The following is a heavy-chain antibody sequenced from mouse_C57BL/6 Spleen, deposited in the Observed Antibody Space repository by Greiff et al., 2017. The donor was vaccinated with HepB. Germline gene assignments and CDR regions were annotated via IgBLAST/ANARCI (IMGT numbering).Heavy chain of an antibody. CDR1: GYTFTSYW. Sequence: QVQLKQPGAELVRPGTSVKLSCKASGYTFTSYWMHWVKQRPGQGLEWIGVIDPSDSYTNYNQKFKGKATLTVDTSSSTAYMQLSSLTSEDSAVYYCARKGLRRPFDYWGQGTTLTVSS. V-gene: IGHV1-59*01. CDR3: ARKGLRRPFDY. J-gene: IGHJ2*01. D-gene: IGHD2-2*01. CDR2: IDPSDSYT.